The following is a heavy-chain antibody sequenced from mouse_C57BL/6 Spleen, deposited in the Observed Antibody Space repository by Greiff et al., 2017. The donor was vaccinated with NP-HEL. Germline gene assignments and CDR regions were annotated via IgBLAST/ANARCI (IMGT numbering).Heavy chain of an antibody. Sequence: EVKLVESGGDLVKPGGSLKLSCAASGFTFSSYGMSWVRQTPDKRLEWVATISSGGSYTYYPDSVKGRFTISRDNAKNTLYLQMSSLKSEDTAMYYCARPKIDYWGQGTSVTVSS. CDR3: ARPKIDY. J-gene: IGHJ4*01. CDR1: GFTFSSYG. CDR2: ISSGGSYT. V-gene: IGHV5-6*01.